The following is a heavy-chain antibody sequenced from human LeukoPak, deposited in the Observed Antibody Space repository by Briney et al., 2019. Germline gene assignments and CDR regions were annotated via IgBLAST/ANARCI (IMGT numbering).Heavy chain of an antibody. V-gene: IGHV4-34*01. CDR3: ARVKRNQLLFGYYYYYMDV. D-gene: IGHD2-2*01. CDR2: INHSGST. CDR1: GGSFSGYY. J-gene: IGHJ6*03. Sequence: PSETLSLTCVVYGGSFSGYYWSWIRQPPGKGLEWIGEINHSGSTNYNPSLKSRVTISVDTSKNQFSLKLSSVTAADTAVYYCARVKRNQLLFGYYYYYMDVWGKGTTVTVSS.